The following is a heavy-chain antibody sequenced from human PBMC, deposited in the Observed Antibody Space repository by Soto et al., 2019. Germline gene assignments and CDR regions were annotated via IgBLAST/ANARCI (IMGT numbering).Heavy chain of an antibody. CDR1: GGTFSSYT. CDR3: ARGGVVVPAATVFDY. D-gene: IGHD2-2*01. CDR2: IIPILGIA. Sequence: SVKVSCKASGGTFSSYTISWVRQAPGQGLEWMGRIIPILGIANYAQKFQGRVTITADKSTSTAYMELSSLRSEDTAVYYCARGGVVVPAATVFDYWGQGTLVTVSS. V-gene: IGHV1-69*02. J-gene: IGHJ4*02.